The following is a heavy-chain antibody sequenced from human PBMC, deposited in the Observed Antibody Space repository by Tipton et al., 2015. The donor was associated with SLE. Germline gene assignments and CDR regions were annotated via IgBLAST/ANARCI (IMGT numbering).Heavy chain of an antibody. D-gene: IGHD2-21*02. CDR3: ARDQGAYCGGDCSPFDY. CDR2: IIPILGIA. CDR1: GGTFSSYT. V-gene: IGHV1-69*04. Sequence: QSGAEVKKPGSSVKVSCKASGGTFSSYTISWVRQAPGQGLEWMGRIIPILGIANYAQKFQGRVTITADKSTSTAYMELRSLRSDDTAVYYCARDQGAYCGGDCSPFDYWGQGTLVTVSS. J-gene: IGHJ4*02.